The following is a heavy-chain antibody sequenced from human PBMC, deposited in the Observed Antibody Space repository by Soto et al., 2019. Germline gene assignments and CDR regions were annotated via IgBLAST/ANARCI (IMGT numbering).Heavy chain of an antibody. V-gene: IGHV3-30*03. Sequence: QVQLVESGGGVVQPGRSLRVSCAASGFSFTNYGMHWVRQAPGKGLEWVAVISDDGSKKYYADSVKGRFTISRDNLRNTLDLQLNSLRPEDTAVYYCARPWIPSRRGGGNSDDMDVWGQGTTVIVSS. CDR3: ARPWIPSRRGGGNSDDMDV. CDR2: ISDDGSKK. CDR1: GFSFTNYG. J-gene: IGHJ6*02. D-gene: IGHD2-21*02.